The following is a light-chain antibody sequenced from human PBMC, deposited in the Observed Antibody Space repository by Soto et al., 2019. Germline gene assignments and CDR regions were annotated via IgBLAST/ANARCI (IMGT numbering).Light chain of an antibody. CDR2: DAS. Sequence: EIVLTQSPATLSLSPGERATLSCRASQSVSSYLAWYQQKPGQAPRLLIYDASNRATGIQARFSGSGSGTDFTLTISSLEPEDFAVYYGPQGSNWPYTFGQGTKLEIK. CDR1: QSVSSY. J-gene: IGKJ2*01. V-gene: IGKV3-11*01. CDR3: PQGSNWPYT.